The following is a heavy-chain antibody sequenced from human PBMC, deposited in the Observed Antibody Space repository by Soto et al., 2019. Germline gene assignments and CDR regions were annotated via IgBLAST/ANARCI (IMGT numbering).Heavy chain of an antibody. V-gene: IGHV5-10-1*01. Sequence: GESLKISCKGSGYSFTSYWISWVRQMPGKGLEWMGRIDPSDSYTNYSPSFQGHVTISADKSISTAYLQWSSLKASDTAMYYRSRQESAALIGMDVCGQGATVTVSS. CDR2: IDPSDSYT. D-gene: IGHD6-13*01. CDR1: GYSFTSYW. CDR3: SRQESAALIGMDV. J-gene: IGHJ6*02.